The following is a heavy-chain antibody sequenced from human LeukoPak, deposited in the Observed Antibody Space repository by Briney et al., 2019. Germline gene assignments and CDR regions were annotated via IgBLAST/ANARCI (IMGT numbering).Heavy chain of an antibody. Sequence: GASVKVPCKASGGTFSSYAISWVRQAPGQGLEWMGGIIPIFGTANYAQKFQGRVTITADKSTSTAYMELSSLRSEDTAVYYCARDLIAAAGINWFDPWGQGTLVTVSS. V-gene: IGHV1-69*06. CDR1: GGTFSSYA. J-gene: IGHJ5*02. CDR3: ARDLIAAAGINWFDP. CDR2: IIPIFGTA. D-gene: IGHD6-13*01.